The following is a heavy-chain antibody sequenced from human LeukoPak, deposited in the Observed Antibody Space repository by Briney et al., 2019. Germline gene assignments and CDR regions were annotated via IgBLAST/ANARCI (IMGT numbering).Heavy chain of an antibody. D-gene: IGHD3-22*01. J-gene: IGHJ4*02. V-gene: IGHV3-21*01. Sequence: PGGSLRLSCAASGFTFSSDRMNWGRQAPGEGLEWVSSISSSSSYIYYADSVKGRFTISRDNAKNSLYLQMNSLRAEDTAVYYCARGGFSHDSSGYYGYWGQGTLVTVSS. CDR2: ISSSSSYI. CDR3: ARGGFSHDSSGYYGY. CDR1: GFTFSSDR.